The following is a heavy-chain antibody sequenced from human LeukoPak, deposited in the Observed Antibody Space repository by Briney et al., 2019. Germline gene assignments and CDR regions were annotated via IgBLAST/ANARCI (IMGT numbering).Heavy chain of an antibody. D-gene: IGHD1-26*01. CDR1: GGSVSSGTYY. CDR2: IYYSGTT. CDR3: ARGFGGATTSFDY. V-gene: IGHV4-61*01. J-gene: IGHJ4*02. Sequence: SETLSLTCTVSGGSVSSGTYYWSWIRQPPGKGLEWIGYIYYSGTTNYNPSLKSRVTISIDTSRNQISLKLSSVTAADTAVYYCARGFGGATTSFDYWGQGTLVTVSS.